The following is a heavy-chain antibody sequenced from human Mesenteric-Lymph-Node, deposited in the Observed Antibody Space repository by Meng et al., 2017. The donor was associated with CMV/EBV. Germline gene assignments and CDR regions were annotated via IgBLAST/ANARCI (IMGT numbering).Heavy chain of an antibody. V-gene: IGHV3-53*01. CDR2: IYSGGST. Sequence: GGSLRLSCAASGFTVSSNYMSWVRQAPGKGLEWVSVIYSGGSTYYADSVKGRFTISRDNAKNSLYLQMNSLRAEDTAVYFCARDAWFPAGYWGRGTLVTVSS. CDR1: GFTVSSNY. CDR3: ARDAWFPAGY. D-gene: IGHD3-10*01. J-gene: IGHJ4*02.